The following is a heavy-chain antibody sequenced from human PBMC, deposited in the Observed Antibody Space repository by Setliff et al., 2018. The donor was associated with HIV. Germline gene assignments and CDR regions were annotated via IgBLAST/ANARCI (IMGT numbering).Heavy chain of an antibody. Sequence: GSLRLSCAASGLTFSNYWMHWVRQAPGKGLVWVSRIDSDGSDTDYADSVRGRFTISRDNAKNTLYLQMTSLRAEDTAVYYCARVKYYYDSSGYYGSYYYYMDVWGKGTTVTVSS. CDR1: GLTFSNYW. CDR2: IDSDGSDT. V-gene: IGHV3-74*01. CDR3: ARVKYYYDSSGYYGSYYYYMDV. D-gene: IGHD3-22*01. J-gene: IGHJ6*03.